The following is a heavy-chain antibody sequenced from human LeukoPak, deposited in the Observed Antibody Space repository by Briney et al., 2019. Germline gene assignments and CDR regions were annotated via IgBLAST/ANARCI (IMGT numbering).Heavy chain of an antibody. D-gene: IGHD6-19*01. Sequence: ASVKVSCKASGYTFTGYYMHWVRQAPGQGLEWMGRINPNSGGTNYAQKFQGRVTMTRDTSISTAYMELSRLRSDDTAVYYCARGGRRYSSGWYYFDYWGQGTLVTVSS. CDR2: INPNSGGT. CDR1: GYTFTGYY. V-gene: IGHV1-2*06. J-gene: IGHJ4*02. CDR3: ARGGRRYSSGWYYFDY.